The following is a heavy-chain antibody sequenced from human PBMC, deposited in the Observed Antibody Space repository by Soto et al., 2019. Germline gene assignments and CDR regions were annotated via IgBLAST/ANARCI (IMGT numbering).Heavy chain of an antibody. CDR1: GGSMSSSSTYY. CDR2: FFIGGNT. D-gene: IGHD3-10*01. V-gene: IGHV4-39*07. CDR3: ARDYYYGSGSPLVYYYYGMDV. Sequence: PSETLSLTCTVSGGSMSSSSTYYWGWMRQPPGKGLEWIASFFIGGNTYYNPSVKSRVTISVDTSKNQFSLKLSSVTAADTAVYYCARDYYYGSGSPLVYYYYGMDVWGQGTTVTVS. J-gene: IGHJ6*02.